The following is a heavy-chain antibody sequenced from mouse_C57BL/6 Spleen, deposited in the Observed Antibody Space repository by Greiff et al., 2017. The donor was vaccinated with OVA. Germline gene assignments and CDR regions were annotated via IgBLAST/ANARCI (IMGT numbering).Heavy chain of an antibody. Sequence: EVQVVESGGGLVQSGRSLRLSCATSGFTFSDFYMEWVRQAPGKGLEWIAASRNKANDYTTEYSASVKGRFIVSRETSQSILYLQMNALRAEDTAIYYCARDANYYGSSYGYFDVWGTGTTVTVSS. CDR1: GFTFSDFY. CDR3: ARDANYYGSSYGYFDV. CDR2: SRNKANDYTT. V-gene: IGHV7-1*01. J-gene: IGHJ1*03. D-gene: IGHD1-1*01.